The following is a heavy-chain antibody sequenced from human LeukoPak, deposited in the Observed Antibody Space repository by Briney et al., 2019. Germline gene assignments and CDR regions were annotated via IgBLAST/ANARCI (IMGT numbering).Heavy chain of an antibody. J-gene: IGHJ3*02. CDR3: ARDSNIVVVPAAERAFDI. Sequence: GGSLRLSCAASGFTVSSNYMSWVRQAPGKGLEWVSVIYSGGSTYYADSVKGRFTISRDNSKNTLYLQMNSLGAEDTAVYYCARDSNIVVVPAAERAFDIWGQGTMVTVSS. D-gene: IGHD2-2*01. CDR1: GFTVSSNY. V-gene: IGHV3-53*01. CDR2: IYSGGST.